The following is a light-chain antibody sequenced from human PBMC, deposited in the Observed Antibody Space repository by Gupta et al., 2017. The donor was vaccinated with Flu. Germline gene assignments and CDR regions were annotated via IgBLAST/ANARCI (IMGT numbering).Light chain of an antibody. Sequence: PSTLSASVGDRVTITCRASQSISIWLAWFQKKPGKAPKPLIYKASSLESGVPSRFSGSGSGTEFSLTISSLQPDDFATYYCQQYISDPWTFGQGTKVEIK. V-gene: IGKV1-5*03. CDR3: QQYISDPWT. CDR1: QSISIW. J-gene: IGKJ1*01. CDR2: KAS.